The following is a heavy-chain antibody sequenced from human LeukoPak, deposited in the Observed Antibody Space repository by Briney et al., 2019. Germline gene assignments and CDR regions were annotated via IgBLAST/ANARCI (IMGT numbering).Heavy chain of an antibody. D-gene: IGHD3-22*01. J-gene: IGHJ4*02. CDR1: GFTFSSYA. CDR3: AKEDYYDSSGYSNFFSPDY. V-gene: IGHV3-30-3*01. CDR2: ISYDGSNK. Sequence: PGGSLRLSCAASGFTFSSYAMHWVRQAPGKGLEWVAVISYDGSNKYYADSVKGRFTISRDNSKNTLYLQMNSLRAEDTAVYYCAKEDYYDSSGYSNFFSPDYWGQGTLVTVSS.